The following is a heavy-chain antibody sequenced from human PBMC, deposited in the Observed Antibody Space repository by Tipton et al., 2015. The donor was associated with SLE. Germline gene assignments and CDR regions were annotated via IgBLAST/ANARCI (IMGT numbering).Heavy chain of an antibody. CDR3: ARDKEGYSSSWYYFDY. V-gene: IGHV4-59*11. CDR2: IYYSGST. J-gene: IGHJ4*02. CDR1: GGSISSHY. D-gene: IGHD6-13*01. Sequence: LRLSCTVSGGSISSHYWSWIRQPPGKGLEWIGYIYYSGSTNYNPSLKSRVTISVDTSKNQFSLKLSSVTAADTAVYYCARDKEGYSSSWYYFDYWGQGTLVTVSS.